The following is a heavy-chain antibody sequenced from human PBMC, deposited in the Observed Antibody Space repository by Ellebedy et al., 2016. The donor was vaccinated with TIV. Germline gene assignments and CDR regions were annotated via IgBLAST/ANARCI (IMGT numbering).Heavy chain of an antibody. Sequence: SETLSLTXTVSGGSISSYYWGWIRQPPGKGLEWIGSIYYSGSTYYNPSLKSRVTISVDTSKNQFSLKLSSVTAADTAVYYCARVSLVRGGPYGMDVWGQGTTVTVSS. CDR3: ARVSLVRGGPYGMDV. V-gene: IGHV4-39*07. D-gene: IGHD3-10*01. CDR2: IYYSGST. CDR1: GGSISSYY. J-gene: IGHJ6*02.